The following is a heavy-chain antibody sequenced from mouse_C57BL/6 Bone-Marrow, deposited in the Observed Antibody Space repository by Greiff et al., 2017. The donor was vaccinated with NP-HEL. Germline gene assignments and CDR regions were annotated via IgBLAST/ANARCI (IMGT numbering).Heavy chain of an antibody. CDR2: ISSGGDYI. Sequence: EVKLMESGEGLVKPGGSLKLSCAASGFTFSSYAMSWVRQTPEKRLEWVAYISSGGDYIYYADTVKGRFTISRDNARNTLYLQMSSLKSEDTAMYYCTRDWAGGSSPWFAYWGQGTLVTVSA. CDR1: GFTFSSYA. V-gene: IGHV5-9-1*02. D-gene: IGHD1-1*01. CDR3: TRDWAGGSSPWFAY. J-gene: IGHJ3*01.